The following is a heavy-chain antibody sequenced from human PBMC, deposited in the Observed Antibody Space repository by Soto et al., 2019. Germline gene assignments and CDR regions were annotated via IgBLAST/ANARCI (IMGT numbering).Heavy chain of an antibody. CDR3: ARGGIAVAGTFDH. D-gene: IGHD6-19*01. V-gene: IGHV4-34*01. J-gene: IGHJ4*02. CDR2: INHSGST. Sequence: PSETLSLTCAVYGGSFSGYYWSWIRQPPGKGLEWIGEINHSGSTNYNPSLKSRVTISVDTSKNQFSLKLSSVTAADTAVYYCARGGIAVAGTFDHWGQGTLVTVSS. CDR1: GGSFSGYY.